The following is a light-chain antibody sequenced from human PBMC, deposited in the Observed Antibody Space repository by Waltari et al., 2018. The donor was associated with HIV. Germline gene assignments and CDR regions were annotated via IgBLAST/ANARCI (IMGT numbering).Light chain of an antibody. CDR1: SLRSYY. Sequence: SSELTQDPAVSVALGQTVRITCQGDSLRSYYASWYQQKPGQAPVLVIYGKNNRPSGIQDRFSGSSSGNTASLTITGAQAEDEADYYCNSRDSSGNHVVFGGGTKLTVL. J-gene: IGLJ2*01. CDR3: NSRDSSGNHVV. V-gene: IGLV3-19*01. CDR2: GKN.